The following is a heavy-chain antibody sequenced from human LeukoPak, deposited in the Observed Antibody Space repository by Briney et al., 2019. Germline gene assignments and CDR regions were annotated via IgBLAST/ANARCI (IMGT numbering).Heavy chain of an antibody. CDR3: AKVRDERYYFDY. J-gene: IGHJ4*02. Sequence: PGGSLRLSCAASGFTFSSYAMSWVRQAPGKGLEWVSAISGGGGSTYYADSVKGRFTISRDNSKNTLYLQMNSLRAEDTAVYYCAKVRDERYYFDYWGQGTLVTVSS. CDR2: ISGGGGST. CDR1: GFTFSSYA. D-gene: IGHD2-21*01. V-gene: IGHV3-23*01.